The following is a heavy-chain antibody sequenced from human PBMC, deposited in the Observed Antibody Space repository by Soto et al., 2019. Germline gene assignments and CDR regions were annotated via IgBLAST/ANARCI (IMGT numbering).Heavy chain of an antibody. CDR2: INAGNGNT. CDR1: VYTFTSYA. V-gene: IGHV1-3*01. CDR3: ARENSDVGMDV. Sequence: EXSVKVSCKASVYTFTSYAMHWVRQAPGQRLEWMGWINAGNGNTKYPQKFQGRVTITRDTSASTAYMELSSLRSEDTAVYYCARENSDVGMDVWGQGTTVTVSS. J-gene: IGHJ6*02. D-gene: IGHD2-21*02.